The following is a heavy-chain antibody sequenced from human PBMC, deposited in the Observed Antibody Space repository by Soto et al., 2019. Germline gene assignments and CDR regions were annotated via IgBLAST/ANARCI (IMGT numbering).Heavy chain of an antibody. Sequence: QVQLVQSGAEVKKPGASVKVSCKASGYTFSSYYMHWVRQAPGQGLEWMGIVNPSGGRTTYAHKFQGRVTMTWDTSTGTVYMELSSLRSEDTAVYYCARVKPGGVDPAHGMDVWGQGTTVTVSS. CDR1: GYTFSSYY. D-gene: IGHD5-12*01. CDR3: ARVKPGGVDPAHGMDV. J-gene: IGHJ6*02. V-gene: IGHV1-46*01. CDR2: VNPSGGRT.